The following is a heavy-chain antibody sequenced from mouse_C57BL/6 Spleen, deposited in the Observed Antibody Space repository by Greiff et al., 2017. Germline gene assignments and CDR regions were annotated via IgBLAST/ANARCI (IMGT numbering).Heavy chain of an antibody. V-gene: IGHV3-6*01. CDR3: ARDAGNYWYFDV. Sequence: VQLKESGPGLVKPSQSLSLTCSVTGYSITSGYYWNWIRQFPGNKLEWMGYISYDGSNNYNPSLKNRISITRDTSKNQFFLKLNSVTTEDTATYYCARDAGNYWYFDVWGTGTTVTVSS. CDR1: GYSITSGYY. J-gene: IGHJ1*03. D-gene: IGHD2-1*01. CDR2: ISYDGSN.